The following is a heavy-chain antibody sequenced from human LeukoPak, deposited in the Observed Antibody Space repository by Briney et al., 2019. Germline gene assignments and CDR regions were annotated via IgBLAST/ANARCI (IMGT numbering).Heavy chain of an antibody. J-gene: IGHJ4*02. Sequence: SETLSLTCTVSGGSISSGDYYWSWIRQPPGKGLEWIGYIYYSGSTYYNPSLKSRVTISVDTSKNQFSLKLSSVTAADTAVYYCARPVFGYSSGRPARDYWGQGTLVAVSS. V-gene: IGHV4-30-4*01. CDR2: IYYSGST. CDR3: ARPVFGYSSGRPARDY. CDR1: GGSISSGDYY. D-gene: IGHD6-19*01.